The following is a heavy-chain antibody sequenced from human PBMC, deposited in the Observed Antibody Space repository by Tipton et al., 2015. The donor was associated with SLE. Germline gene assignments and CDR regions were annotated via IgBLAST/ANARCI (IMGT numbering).Heavy chain of an antibody. D-gene: IGHD3-22*01. CDR1: GGSISSSSYY. V-gene: IGHV4-39*01. CDR3: ARLGYYDSSAGC. J-gene: IGHJ4*02. Sequence: LRLSCTVSGGSISSSSYYWGWIRQPPGKGLEWIGSIYYSGSTYYNPSLKSRVTMSVDPSKNQFSLDLSSVTAADTAVYYCARLGYYDSSAGCWGQGTLVTVSS. CDR2: IYYSGST.